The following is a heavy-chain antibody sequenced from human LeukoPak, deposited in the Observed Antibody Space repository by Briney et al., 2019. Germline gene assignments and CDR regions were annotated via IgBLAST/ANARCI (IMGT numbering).Heavy chain of an antibody. CDR3: ARGRGNYYGSGSPYYFDY. D-gene: IGHD3-10*01. CDR1: GGSFSGYY. CDR2: INHSGST. J-gene: IGHJ4*02. V-gene: IGHV4-34*01. Sequence: SETLSLTCAVYGGSFSGYYWSWIRQPPGKGLEWIGEINHSGSTNYNPSLKSRVTISVDTSKNQFSLKLSSVTAADTAVYYCARGRGNYYGSGSPYYFDYWGQGTLVTVSS.